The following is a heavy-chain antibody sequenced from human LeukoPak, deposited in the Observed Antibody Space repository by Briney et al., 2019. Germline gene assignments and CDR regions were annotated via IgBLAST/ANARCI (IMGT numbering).Heavy chain of an antibody. CDR3: ARDTYDSSGYYSAYFDY. D-gene: IGHD3-22*01. J-gene: IGHJ4*02. V-gene: IGHV1-69*05. CDR1: GGTFSSYA. CDR2: IIPISGTA. Sequence: SVKVSCKASGGTFSSYAISWVRQAPGQGLEWMGRIIPISGTANYAQKFQGRVTITTDESTSTAYMELSSLRSEDTAVYYCARDTYDSSGYYSAYFDYWGQGTLVTVSS.